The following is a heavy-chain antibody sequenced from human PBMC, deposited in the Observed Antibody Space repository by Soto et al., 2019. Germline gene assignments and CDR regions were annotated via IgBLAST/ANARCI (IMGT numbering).Heavy chain of an antibody. D-gene: IGHD6-13*01. CDR3: ARGSPYRIAAAGFDP. Sequence: PGGSLRLSCAASGFTFSSYAMSWVRQAPGKGLEWVSDISGSGGSTYYADSVKGRFTISRDNSKNSLYLQMNSLRAEDTAVYYCARGSPYRIAAAGFDPWGQGTLVTVSS. V-gene: IGHV3-23*01. J-gene: IGHJ5*02. CDR1: GFTFSSYA. CDR2: ISGSGGST.